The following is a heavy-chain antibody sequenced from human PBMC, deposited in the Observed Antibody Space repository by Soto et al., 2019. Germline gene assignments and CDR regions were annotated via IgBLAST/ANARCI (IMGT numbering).Heavy chain of an antibody. CDR3: AHRVLRMVFVLVTTTAIYFDF. D-gene: IGHD3-3*01. CDR1: GFSLTTSGVG. Sequence: QITLKESGPTVVKPTETLTLTCTFSGFSLTTSGVGVGWVRQSPGKAPEWLALIYWDDDKRYSTSLKSRLTITKDTSKNQVVLTMSNVDPADTATYSCAHRVLRMVFVLVTTTAIYFDFWGQGTPVVASA. CDR2: IYWDDDK. V-gene: IGHV2-5*02. J-gene: IGHJ4*02.